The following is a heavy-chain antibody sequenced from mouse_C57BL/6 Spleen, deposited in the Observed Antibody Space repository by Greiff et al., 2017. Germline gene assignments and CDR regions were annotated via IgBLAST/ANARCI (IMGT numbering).Heavy chain of an antibody. CDR2: IHPNSGST. CDR1: GYTFTSYW. Sequence: QVQLQQPGAELVKPGASVKLSCKASGYTFTSYWMHWVKQRPGQGLEWIGMIHPNSGSTNYNEKFKSKATLTVDISSSTAYMQLSSLTSEDSAVYDCARSDYYCSTFCCWGQGTTLTVSS. V-gene: IGHV1-64*01. D-gene: IGHD1-1*01. CDR3: ARSDYYCSTFCC. J-gene: IGHJ2*01.